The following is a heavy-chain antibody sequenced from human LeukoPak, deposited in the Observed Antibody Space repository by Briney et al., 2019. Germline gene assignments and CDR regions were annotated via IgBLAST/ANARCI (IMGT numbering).Heavy chain of an antibody. Sequence: SETLSLTCTVSGGSVSSGSYYWSWIRQPPGKGLEWIGYIYYSGSTNYNPSLKSRVTISVDRSKNQFTLKLTSVTAADTAVYYCARSTMVRGVISNLDYWGQGTLVTVSS. CDR1: GGSVSSGSYY. CDR2: IYYSGST. D-gene: IGHD3-10*01. J-gene: IGHJ4*02. CDR3: ARSTMVRGVISNLDY. V-gene: IGHV4-61*01.